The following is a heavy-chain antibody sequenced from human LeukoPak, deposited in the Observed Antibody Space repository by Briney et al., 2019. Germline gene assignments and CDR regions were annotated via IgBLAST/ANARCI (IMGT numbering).Heavy chain of an antibody. CDR1: GYSISTDSY. D-gene: IGHD5-18*01. CDR3: AFKRGYTFWFDD. Sequence: SETLSLTCAVSGYSISTDSYWGWIRQPPGKGLEWIASIYHSGSTYYNPSLKSRITISLDTSKNPFFLRPTSVPAAHPAIYYCAFKRGYTFWFDDWGQGNLVTVSS. J-gene: IGHJ4*02. CDR2: IYHSGST. V-gene: IGHV4-38-2*01.